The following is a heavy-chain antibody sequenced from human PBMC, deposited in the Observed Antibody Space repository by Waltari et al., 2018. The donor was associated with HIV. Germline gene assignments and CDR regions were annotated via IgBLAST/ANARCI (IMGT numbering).Heavy chain of an antibody. CDR1: GGTFSSYA. Sequence: QVQLVQSGAEVKKPGSSVKVSCKASGGTFSSYAISWVRQAPGQGLEWMGGIIPIFGTANYAQKFQGRVTITADESMSTAYMELSSLRAEDTAVYYCASGRDRGSQRAFDIWGQGTMVTVSS. D-gene: IGHD3-10*01. CDR3: ASGRDRGSQRAFDI. J-gene: IGHJ3*02. CDR2: IIPIFGTA. V-gene: IGHV1-69*01.